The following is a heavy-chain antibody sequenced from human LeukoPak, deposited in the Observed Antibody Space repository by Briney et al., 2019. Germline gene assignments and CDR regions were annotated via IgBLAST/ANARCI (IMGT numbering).Heavy chain of an antibody. V-gene: IGHV4-31*03. CDR3: ARRRGYSGYPNYFDY. CDR2: IYYSGST. D-gene: IGHD5-12*01. J-gene: IGHJ4*02. CDR1: GGSISSGGHY. Sequence: SQTLSLTCTVSGGSISSGGHYWSWIRQHPGKGLEWIGYIYYSGSTYYNPSLKSRVTISVDTSKNQFSLKLSSVTAADTAVYYCARRRGYSGYPNYFDYWGQGTLVTVSS.